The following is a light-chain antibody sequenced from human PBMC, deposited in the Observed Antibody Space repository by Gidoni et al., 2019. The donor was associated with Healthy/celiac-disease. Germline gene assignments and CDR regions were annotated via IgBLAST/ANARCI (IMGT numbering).Light chain of an antibody. J-gene: IGLJ3*02. CDR2: SNH. V-gene: IGLV1-44*01. Sequence: QAVLTQPPSASGTPGQRVTISCSGSGSNLGSNTVNWYQQLPGTAPKLLIYSNHQRPSGVPARFSGSKSGTSASLAISGLQSEDEADYYCAAWDDSLNGFWVFGGGTKLTVL. CDR1: GSNLGSNT. CDR3: AAWDDSLNGFWV.